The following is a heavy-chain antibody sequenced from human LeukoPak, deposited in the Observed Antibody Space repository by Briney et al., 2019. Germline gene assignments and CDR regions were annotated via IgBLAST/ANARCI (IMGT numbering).Heavy chain of an antibody. J-gene: IGHJ6*03. CDR1: GASVSSSGYY. Sequence: SETLSLTCSVSGASVSSSGYYWAWIRQPPGKGLEWIGSMYYTGSTFYSPSLKSRITTSVDTSKNQFSLKLTSVTAADTAVYYCARGGSGWNYYYYYMDVWGKGTTVTISS. CDR2: MYYTGST. V-gene: IGHV4-39*01. CDR3: ARGGSGWNYYYYYMDV. D-gene: IGHD6-19*01.